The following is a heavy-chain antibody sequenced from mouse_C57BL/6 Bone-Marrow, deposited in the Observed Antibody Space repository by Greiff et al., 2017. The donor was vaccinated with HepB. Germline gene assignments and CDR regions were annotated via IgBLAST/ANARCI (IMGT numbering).Heavy chain of an antibody. CDR3: ARAPHYYGSRDWYFDV. CDR2: INYDGSST. CDR1: GFTFSDYY. D-gene: IGHD1-1*01. V-gene: IGHV5-16*01. J-gene: IGHJ1*03. Sequence: EVKLVESEGGLVQPGSSMKLSCTASGFTFSDYYMAWVRQVPEKGLEWVANINYDGSSTYYLDSLKSRFIISRDNAKNILYLQMSSLKSEDTATYYCARAPHYYGSRDWYFDVWGTGTTVTVSS.